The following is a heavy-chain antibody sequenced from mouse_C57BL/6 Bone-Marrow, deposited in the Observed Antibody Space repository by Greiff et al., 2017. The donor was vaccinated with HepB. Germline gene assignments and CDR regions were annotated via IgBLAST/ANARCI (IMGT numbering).Heavy chain of an antibody. Sequence: QVQLQQPGAELVKPGASVKLSCKASGYTFTSYWMHWVKQRPGQGLEWIGMIHPNSGSTNYNEKFKSKATLTVDKSSSTAYMQLSSLTSEDSAVYYCASSQRFYYAMDYGGQGTSVTVSS. D-gene: IGHD6-2*01. CDR1: GYTFTSYW. J-gene: IGHJ4*01. V-gene: IGHV1-64*01. CDR3: ASSQRFYYAMDY. CDR2: IHPNSGST.